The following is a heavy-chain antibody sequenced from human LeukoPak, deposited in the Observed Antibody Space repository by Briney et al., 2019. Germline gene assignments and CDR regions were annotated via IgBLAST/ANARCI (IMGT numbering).Heavy chain of an antibody. CDR3: ARLPDSGVDF. V-gene: IGHV4-39*01. Sequence: PSETLSLTCTVSGGSISSIRYYWGWLRQPPGKRLEWIGSMYYSGSTYYNPSLKSRVTISVDTSKNQFSLKVSSVTAADTAVYYCARLPDSGVDFWGQGTLVTVSS. J-gene: IGHJ4*02. D-gene: IGHD4-17*01. CDR1: GGSISSIRYY. CDR2: MYYSGST.